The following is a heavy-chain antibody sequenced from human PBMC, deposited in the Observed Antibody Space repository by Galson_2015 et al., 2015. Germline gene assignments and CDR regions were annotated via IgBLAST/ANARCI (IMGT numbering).Heavy chain of an antibody. V-gene: IGHV3-74*01. CDR1: GFTFSSYW. J-gene: IGHJ2*01. D-gene: IGHD2-21*02. Sequence: SLRLSCAASGFTFSSYWMHWVRQAPGKGLVWVSRINSDGSSTSYANSVKGRFTISRDNAKNTLYLQMNSLRAEDTAVYYCARDIPPIVVVTAPRQGEGYFDLWGRGTLVTVSS. CDR3: ARDIPPIVVVTAPRQGEGYFDL. CDR2: INSDGSST.